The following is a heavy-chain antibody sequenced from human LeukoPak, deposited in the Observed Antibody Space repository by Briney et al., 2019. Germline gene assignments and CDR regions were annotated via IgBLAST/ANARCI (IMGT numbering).Heavy chain of an antibody. V-gene: IGHV3-23*01. Sequence: PAGSLTLSCAASGFTFRNHGRNWVRQAPGKGLEWVSGISPSGGGTYYADSVKGRFTISRDNAKNTLYLQMNSLRAEDTAVYYCARPRAGYYDTGFDYWGQGTLVTVSS. D-gene: IGHD3-22*01. CDR2: ISPSGGGT. CDR1: GFTFRNHG. J-gene: IGHJ4*02. CDR3: ARPRAGYYDTGFDY.